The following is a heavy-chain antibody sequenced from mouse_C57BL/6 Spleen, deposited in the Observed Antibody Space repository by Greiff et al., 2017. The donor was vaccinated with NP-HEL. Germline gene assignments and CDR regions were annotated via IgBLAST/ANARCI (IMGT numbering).Heavy chain of an antibody. CDR1: GYTFTGYW. J-gene: IGHJ2*01. V-gene: IGHV1-9*01. Sequence: QVQLKQSGAELMKPGASVKLSCKATGYTFTGYWLEWVKQRPGHGLEWIGEILPGSGSTNYNEKFKGKATFTADTSSNTAYMQLSSLTTEDSAIYYCARREDPYYGSSPFDYWGQGTTLTVSS. CDR3: ARREDPYYGSSPFDY. D-gene: IGHD1-1*01. CDR2: ILPGSGST.